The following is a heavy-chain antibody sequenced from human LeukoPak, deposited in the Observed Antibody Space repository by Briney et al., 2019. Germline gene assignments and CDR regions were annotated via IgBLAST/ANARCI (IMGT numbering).Heavy chain of an antibody. D-gene: IGHD6-19*01. J-gene: IGHJ5*02. Sequence: SGGSLRLSCAASGFTFSSYEMNWVRQAPGKGLEWVSYISTSATRLDYADSVKGRFTTSRDNARNSLYLQMDSLRAEDTAVYYCARELKTSGFDPWGQGTLVTVSS. CDR2: ISTSATRL. V-gene: IGHV3-48*03. CDR3: ARELKTSGFDP. CDR1: GFTFSSYE.